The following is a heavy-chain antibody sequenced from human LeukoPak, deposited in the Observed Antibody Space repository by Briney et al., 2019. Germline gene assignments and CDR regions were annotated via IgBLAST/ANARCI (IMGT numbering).Heavy chain of an antibody. CDR2: IKQDGREK. V-gene: IGHV3-7*01. J-gene: IGHJ4*02. CDR3: TRDEAAATN. CDR1: GFTFSNYW. D-gene: IGHD6-13*01. Sequence: GGSLRLSCAASGFTFSNYWMSWVRQAPGKGPEWVANIKQDGREKHYVDSVKGRFTISRDNAKSSLYLQMNSLRDEDTAVYYCTRDEAAATNWGQGTLVTVSS.